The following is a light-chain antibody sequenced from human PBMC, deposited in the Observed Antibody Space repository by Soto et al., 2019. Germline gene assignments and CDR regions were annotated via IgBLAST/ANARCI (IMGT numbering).Light chain of an antibody. V-gene: IGKV1-27*01. CDR2: GAS. Sequence: DIQMTQSPSSLTASVGDRVTISCRASQGFSNSLVWYQQKPGKVPTLLIYGASILQSGVPSRFSGSGSGTEFTLTISSLQPEDVATYYCQKYDSAPLTFGGGTKVEIK. CDR1: QGFSNS. CDR3: QKYDSAPLT. J-gene: IGKJ4*01.